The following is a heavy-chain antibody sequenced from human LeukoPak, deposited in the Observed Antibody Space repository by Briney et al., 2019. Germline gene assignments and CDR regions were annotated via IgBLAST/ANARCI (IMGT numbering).Heavy chain of an antibody. V-gene: IGHV3-7*01. Sequence: PGGSLRLSCAPSGFTFSSYWMSWVRQAPGKGLEWVANIKQDGSEKYYVDSVKGRFTISRDNTKNSLYLQMNSLRAEDTAVYYCANGYYFDYWGQGTLVTVSS. J-gene: IGHJ4*02. D-gene: IGHD3-22*01. CDR2: IKQDGSEK. CDR1: GFTFSSYW. CDR3: ANGYYFDY.